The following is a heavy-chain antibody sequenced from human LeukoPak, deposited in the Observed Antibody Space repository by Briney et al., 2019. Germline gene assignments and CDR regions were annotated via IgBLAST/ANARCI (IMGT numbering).Heavy chain of an antibody. V-gene: IGHV3-9*01. CDR3: AKSLWFGELSPFDY. J-gene: IGHJ4*02. Sequence: GGSLRLSCAASGFTFDDYAMHWVRQAPGKGLEWVSGISWNSGSIGYADSVKGRFTISRDNAKNSLYLQMNSLRAEDTALYYCAKSLWFGELSPFDYWAREPWSPSPQ. D-gene: IGHD3-10*01. CDR1: GFTFDDYA. CDR2: ISWNSGSI.